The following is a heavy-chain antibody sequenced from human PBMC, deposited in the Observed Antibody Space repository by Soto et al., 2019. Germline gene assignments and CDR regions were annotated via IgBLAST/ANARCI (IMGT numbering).Heavy chain of an antibody. CDR3: ASSPPYCSSTSCYAGGFGP. J-gene: IGHJ5*02. CDR2: IDPSDSYT. CDR1: GYSFTSYW. Sequence: PGESLKISCKGSGYSFTSYWISWVRQMPGKGLEWMGRIDPSDSYTNYSPSFQGHVTISADKSISTAYLQWSSLKASDTAMYYCASSPPYCSSTSCYAGGFGPWGQGTLVTVSS. V-gene: IGHV5-10-1*01. D-gene: IGHD2-2*01.